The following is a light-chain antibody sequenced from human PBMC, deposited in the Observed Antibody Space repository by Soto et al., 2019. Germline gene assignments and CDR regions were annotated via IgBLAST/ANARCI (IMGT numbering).Light chain of an antibody. CDR3: QQYGSSRFT. CDR1: QSVSSSY. CDR2: GAS. Sequence: EIVLTQSPGTLSLSPGERATLSCRASQSVSSSYLAWYQQKPGQAPRLLMDGASSRATGIPDRFGGSGSGTDFTLTISRLEPEDFAVYYCQQYGSSRFTFGHGTRLEIK. J-gene: IGKJ5*01. V-gene: IGKV3-20*01.